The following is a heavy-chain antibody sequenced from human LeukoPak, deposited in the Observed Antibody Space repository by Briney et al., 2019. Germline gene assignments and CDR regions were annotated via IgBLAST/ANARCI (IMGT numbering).Heavy chain of an antibody. Sequence: GGSLRLSCTASGFTFSDYAMTWVRQAPGKGLEWVGFIRSKAFGGTTEYGASVTGRVTISRDDSKNIACLQMNSLNTEDSAVYYCTRESSPWDTDYDYMDVWGQGTTVTVSS. CDR3: TRESSPWDTDYDYMDV. D-gene: IGHD4/OR15-4a*01. V-gene: IGHV3-49*04. CDR1: GFTFSDYA. J-gene: IGHJ6*02. CDR2: IRSKAFGGTT.